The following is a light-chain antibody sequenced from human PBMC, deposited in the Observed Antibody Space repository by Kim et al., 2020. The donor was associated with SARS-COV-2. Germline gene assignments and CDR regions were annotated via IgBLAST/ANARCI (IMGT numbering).Light chain of an antibody. CDR3: QAWDSSTVV. Sequence: SYELTQPPSVSVSPVQTASITCSGDKLGDKYACWYQQKPGQSPVLVTYQDSKRPSGIPERFSGSNSGNTATLTISGTQAMDEADYYCQAWDSSTVVFGGGTQLTVL. CDR2: QDS. J-gene: IGLJ2*01. V-gene: IGLV3-1*01. CDR1: KLGDKY.